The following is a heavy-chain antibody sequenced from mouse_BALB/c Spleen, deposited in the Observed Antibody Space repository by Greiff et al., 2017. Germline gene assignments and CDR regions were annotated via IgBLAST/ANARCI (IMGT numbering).Heavy chain of an antibody. Sequence: VQLQQSGAELVRPGTSVKVSCKASGYAFTNYLIEWVKQRPGQGLEWIGVINPGSGGTNYNEKFKGKVTLTADKSSSTAYMQLSSLTSDDSAVYFCAGSSYRYFDVWGAGTTVTVSS. CDR1: GYAFTNYL. CDR2: INPGSGGT. V-gene: IGHV1-54*01. D-gene: IGHD1-1*01. J-gene: IGHJ1*01. CDR3: AGSSYRYFDV.